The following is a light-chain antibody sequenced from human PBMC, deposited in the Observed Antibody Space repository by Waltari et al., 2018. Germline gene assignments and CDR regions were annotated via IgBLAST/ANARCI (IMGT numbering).Light chain of an antibody. V-gene: IGKV3-20*01. Sequence: EIVLTQSPGTLSLSPGERATLSCRASQTVRTTYVAWYQTKPGQAPTLLIYGASSRATGIPDRFSGSGSGTDFSLTISSLEPEDFAVYYCQQYDISPLTFGGGTKVEIK. CDR3: QQYDISPLT. CDR2: GAS. CDR1: QTVRTTY. J-gene: IGKJ4*01.